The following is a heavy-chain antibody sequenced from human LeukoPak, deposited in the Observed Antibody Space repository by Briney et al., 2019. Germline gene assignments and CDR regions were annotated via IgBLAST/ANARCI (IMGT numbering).Heavy chain of an antibody. D-gene: IGHD6-13*01. Sequence: GASVKVSCKASGGTFSSYAISWVRQAPGQGLEWMGGIIPIFGTANYAQKFQGRVTITADESTSTAYMELSSLRSEDTAVYYCARGTRTEIAAPFDYWGQGTLATVSS. CDR1: GGTFSSYA. J-gene: IGHJ4*02. V-gene: IGHV1-69*13. CDR2: IIPIFGTA. CDR3: ARGTRTEIAAPFDY.